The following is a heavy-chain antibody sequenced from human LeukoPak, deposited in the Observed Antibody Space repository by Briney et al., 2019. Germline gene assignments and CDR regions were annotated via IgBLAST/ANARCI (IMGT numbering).Heavy chain of an antibody. CDR2: INHSGST. CDR1: GGSLSGYY. V-gene: IGHV4-34*01. J-gene: IGHJ4*02. Sequence: SETLSLTCAVYGGSLSGYYWSWIRQPPGEGLEWIGEINHSGSTNYNPSLKSRVTISVDTSKNQFSRKLSSVTAADTAVYYCAGSQDIVVVPAATLGFDYWGQGTLVTVSS. CDR3: AGSQDIVVVPAATLGFDY. D-gene: IGHD2-2*01.